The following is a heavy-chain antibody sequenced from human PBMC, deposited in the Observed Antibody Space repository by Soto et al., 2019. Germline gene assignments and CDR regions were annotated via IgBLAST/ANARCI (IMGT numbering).Heavy chain of an antibody. CDR3: AKDQGGVAVAGDYYDY. Sequence: GGSLRLSCAASGFTFSSYGMHWVRQAPGKGLEWVAVIWYDGSNKYYADSVKGRFTISRDNSKNTLSLQMNSLRAEDTAVYYCAKDQGGVAVAGDYYDYWGQGTLVTVSS. J-gene: IGHJ4*02. CDR2: IWYDGSNK. CDR1: GFTFSSYG. V-gene: IGHV3-33*06. D-gene: IGHD6-19*01.